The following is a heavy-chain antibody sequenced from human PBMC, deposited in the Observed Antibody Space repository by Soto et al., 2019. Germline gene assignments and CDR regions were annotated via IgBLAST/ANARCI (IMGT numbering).Heavy chain of an antibody. V-gene: IGHV3-23*01. Sequence: PGGSLRLSCAASGFTFTAFAMSWVRQATGKGLEWVASLGGSGGNIYYADSVKGRFTISRDNSKNTLYLQMNSLRVEDTALYYCAKAPLLKPPLTLFDLWGQGALVTVSS. J-gene: IGHJ5*02. CDR3: AKAPLLKPPLTLFDL. CDR1: GFTFTAFA. CDR2: LGGSGGNI. D-gene: IGHD1-20*01.